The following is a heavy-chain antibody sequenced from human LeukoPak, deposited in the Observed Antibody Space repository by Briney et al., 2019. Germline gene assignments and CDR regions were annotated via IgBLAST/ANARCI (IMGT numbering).Heavy chain of an antibody. V-gene: IGHV4-59*01. J-gene: IGHJ4*02. D-gene: IGHD3-10*01. CDR3: ARRATSGSPYYLDY. CDR1: GGSINGYY. Sequence: SETLSLTCTVSGGSINGYYWTWSRLPPGKELEWIGYMYYSGSTNYNPSLKSRVTMSVDTPKNQFSLKLSSVTAADTAVYYCARRATSGSPYYLDYWGQGTLVTVSS. CDR2: MYYSGST.